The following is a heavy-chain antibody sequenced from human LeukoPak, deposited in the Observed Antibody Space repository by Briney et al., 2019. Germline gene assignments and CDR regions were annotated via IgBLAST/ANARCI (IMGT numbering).Heavy chain of an antibody. CDR3: ATQYAQFYDF. CDR2: IYPGVSDA. D-gene: IGHD2-8*01. Sequence: GQSLKISCKVSGYSLPTYWIGWVRKVPVKGLDWMGIIYPGVSDARYNTSFQGQFTMSVDKSMSTAYLQWSSLKASDTATYYCATQYAQFYDFWGQGTLVTVSS. CDR1: GYSLPTYW. J-gene: IGHJ4*01. V-gene: IGHV5-51*01.